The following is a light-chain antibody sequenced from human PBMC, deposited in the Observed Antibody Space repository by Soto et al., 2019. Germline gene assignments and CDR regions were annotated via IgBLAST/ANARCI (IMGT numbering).Light chain of an antibody. V-gene: IGLV2-23*01. Sequence: QSVLTQPASVSGSPRQSITISCTGTNNLVSWYQQHPGKAPKVVLYEGTKRPSGVSNRFSGSNSGSTASLTISGLQAEDEAHYFCCAYVGARSYVFGPGTKVTVL. J-gene: IGLJ1*01. CDR3: CAYVGARSYV. CDR2: EGT. CDR1: NNL.